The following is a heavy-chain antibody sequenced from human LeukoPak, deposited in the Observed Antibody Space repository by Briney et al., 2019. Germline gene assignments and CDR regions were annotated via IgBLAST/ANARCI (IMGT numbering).Heavy chain of an antibody. Sequence: GASVKVSCKASGYTFTGYYMHWVRQAPGQGLEWMGWINPNSGGTNYAQKFQGWVTMTRDTSISTAYMELSRLRSDDTAVYYCARGTSYERELRYFDWPIDYWGQGTLVTVSS. CDR1: GYTFTGYY. CDR3: ARGTSYERELRYFDWPIDY. V-gene: IGHV1-2*04. J-gene: IGHJ4*02. D-gene: IGHD3-9*01. CDR2: INPNSGGT.